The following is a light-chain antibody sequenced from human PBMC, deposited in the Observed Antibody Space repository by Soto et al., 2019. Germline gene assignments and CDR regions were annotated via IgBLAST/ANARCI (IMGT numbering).Light chain of an antibody. Sequence: QSALTQPRSVSGSPGQSVTISCTEATNYVSWYQQHPGKAPKLLISDVNQRPSGVPDRFSGSKSGRTASLTISGLLAEDEADYYCCSFAGSFTSFVFGPGTMLTVL. V-gene: IGLV2-11*01. CDR2: DVN. CDR1: TNY. CDR3: CSFAGSFTSFV. J-gene: IGLJ1*01.